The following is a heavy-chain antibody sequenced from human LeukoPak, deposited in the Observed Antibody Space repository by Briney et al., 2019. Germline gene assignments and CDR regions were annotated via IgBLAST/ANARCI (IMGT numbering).Heavy chain of an antibody. J-gene: IGHJ3*02. CDR1: GGSISSYY. V-gene: IGHV4-4*07. D-gene: IGHD3-9*01. CDR2: IYTSWST. CDR3: ARERARVLRYFDWFPAAFDI. Sequence: TSETLSLTCTVSGGSISSYYWSWIRQPAGKGLEWIGRIYTSWSTNYNPSLKSRVTMSVDTSKNQFSLKLSSVTAADTAVYYCARERARVLRYFDWFPAAFDIWGQGTMVTVSS.